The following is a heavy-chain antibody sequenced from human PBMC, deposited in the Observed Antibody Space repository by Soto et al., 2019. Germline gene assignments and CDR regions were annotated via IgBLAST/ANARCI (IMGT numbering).Heavy chain of an antibody. CDR1: GYTFTTSG. CDR3: TRAGASDWNYVSTSS. D-gene: IGHD1-7*01. Sequence: QLVQSGAEVKKPGASVKVSCKASGYTFTTSGFNWVRQAPGQGLEWMGWISAKSGNTNDAQKRQGRVTMTTDTSTSTVYMELKSLSSDDAAIYYCTRAGASDWNYVSTSSWGQGTLVTVSS. J-gene: IGHJ4*02. V-gene: IGHV1-18*04. CDR2: ISAKSGNT.